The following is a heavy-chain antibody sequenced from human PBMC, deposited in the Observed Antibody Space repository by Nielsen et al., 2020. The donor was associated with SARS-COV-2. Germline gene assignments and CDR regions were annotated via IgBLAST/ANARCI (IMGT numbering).Heavy chain of an antibody. V-gene: IGHV3-13*04. J-gene: IGHJ6*02. CDR1: GFTFSSYD. D-gene: IGHD6-25*01. CDR3: ARGGYGWIGWGMDV. CDR2: ICSAGDT. Sequence: GESLKISCVASGFTFSSYDMRWVRQAPGKGLEWVSAICSAGDTYYPGSVKGRFTISRENAKNSLSLQMNSRRAGDTAVYYCARGGYGWIGWGMDVWGQGTTVTVSS.